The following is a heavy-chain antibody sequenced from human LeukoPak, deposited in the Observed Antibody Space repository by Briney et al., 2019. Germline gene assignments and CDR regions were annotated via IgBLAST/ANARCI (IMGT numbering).Heavy chain of an antibody. V-gene: IGHV1-2*02. CDR2: INPNSGGT. CDR1: VYTFTGYY. J-gene: IGHJ6*04. CDR3: ANIAVAGAYYYHGMDV. Sequence: ASVTVSFKSSVYTFTGYYIHWVRQPPGQGLEWMGWINPNSGGTNYAQKFQGRVTMTRDTSISTAYMDPIKLSSDDTAVYYCANIAVAGAYYYHGMDVWGKGTTVSVSS. D-gene: IGHD6-19*01.